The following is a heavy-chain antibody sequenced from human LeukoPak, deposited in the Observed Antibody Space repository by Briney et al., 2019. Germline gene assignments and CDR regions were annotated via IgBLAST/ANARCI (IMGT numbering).Heavy chain of an antibody. Sequence: GGSLRLSCAASGFTFSSYWMSWVRQAPGKGLEWVANIKQDGSEKYYVDSVKGRFTISRDNSKNPLYLQMNSLRAEDTAVYYCAKNMVRGVIMSSSFDYWGQGTLVTVSS. CDR2: IKQDGSEK. CDR3: AKNMVRGVIMSSSFDY. J-gene: IGHJ4*02. V-gene: IGHV3-7*03. D-gene: IGHD3-10*01. CDR1: GFTFSSYW.